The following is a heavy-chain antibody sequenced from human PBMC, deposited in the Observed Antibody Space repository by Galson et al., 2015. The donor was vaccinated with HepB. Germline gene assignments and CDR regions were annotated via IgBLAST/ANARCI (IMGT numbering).Heavy chain of an antibody. D-gene: IGHD5-18*01. CDR1: GFTFRNYA. V-gene: IGHV3-23*01. CDR3: AKGYGLFDS. J-gene: IGHJ5*01. CDR2: ITPSGDNT. Sequence: SLRLSCAASGFTFRNYAMSWVRQAPGKGLEWVSAITPSGDNTYSADSVKGRFTISKDNSNNMLYLQTNSLRAEDAGLYFCAKGYGLFDSWGQGILVTVSS.